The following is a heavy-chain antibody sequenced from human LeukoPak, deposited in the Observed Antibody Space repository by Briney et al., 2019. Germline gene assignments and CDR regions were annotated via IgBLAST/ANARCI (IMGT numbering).Heavy chain of an antibody. V-gene: IGHV1-69*13. D-gene: IGHD3-22*01. J-gene: IGHJ4*02. CDR1: GGTFSSYA. Sequence: SVKVSCKASGGTFSSYAISWVRQAPGQGLEWMGGIIPIFGTANYAQKFQGRVTITADESTSTAYMELSSLRSEDTAVYYCARDTTRDYYDSSGYLDYWGQGTLVTVSS. CDR3: ARDTTRDYYDSSGYLDY. CDR2: IIPIFGTA.